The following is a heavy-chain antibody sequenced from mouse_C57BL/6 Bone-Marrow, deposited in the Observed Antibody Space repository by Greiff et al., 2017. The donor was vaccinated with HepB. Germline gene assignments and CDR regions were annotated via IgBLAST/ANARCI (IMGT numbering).Heavy chain of an antibody. CDR1: GYTFTSYG. D-gene: IGHD1-1*01. CDR3: ARGYYGARFAY. CDR2: IYPRSGNT. Sequence: QVQLQQSGAELARPGASVKLSCKASGYTFTSYGISWVKQRTGQGLEWIGEIYPRSGNTYYNEKFKSKATLTADKSSSTAYMELRSLTSEDSAVYFCARGYYGARFAYWGQGTLVTVSA. J-gene: IGHJ3*01. V-gene: IGHV1-81*01.